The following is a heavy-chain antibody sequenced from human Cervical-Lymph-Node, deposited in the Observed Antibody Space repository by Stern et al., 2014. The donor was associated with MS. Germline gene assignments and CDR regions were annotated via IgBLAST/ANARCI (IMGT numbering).Heavy chain of an antibody. D-gene: IGHD6-13*01. V-gene: IGHV3-21*01. Sequence: EMQLVESGGGLVKPGGSLRLSCAASGFTFSSYSMNWVRQAPGKGLECVSSISSSSSYIYYADSVKGRFTISRDNAKNSLYLQMNSLRAEDTAVYYCARDSSSWYAIDYWGQGTLVTVSS. CDR2: ISSSSSYI. CDR1: GFTFSSYS. CDR3: ARDSSSWYAIDY. J-gene: IGHJ4*02.